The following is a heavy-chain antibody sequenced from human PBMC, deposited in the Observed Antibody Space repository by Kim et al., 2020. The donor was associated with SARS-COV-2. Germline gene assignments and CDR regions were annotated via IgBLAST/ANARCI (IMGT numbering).Heavy chain of an antibody. D-gene: IGHD3-22*01. Sequence: SKTLSLTCTVSGGSISTYYWSWIRQPPGKGLEWIGYIYYSGSTNYSPSLKSRVTISVDTSRNQFSLKLTSVTTADTALYYCARDVGYYDSSGYEHYYYVMDVWGQGTTVTVSS. CDR3: ARDVGYYDSSGYEHYYYVMDV. CDR1: GGSISTYY. V-gene: IGHV4-59*13. J-gene: IGHJ6*02. CDR2: IYYSGST.